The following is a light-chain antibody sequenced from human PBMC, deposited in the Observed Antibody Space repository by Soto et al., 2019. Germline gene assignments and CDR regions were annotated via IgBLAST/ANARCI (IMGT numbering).Light chain of an antibody. CDR2: DAS. V-gene: IGKV3-11*01. CDR3: QQRSNWPIFT. Sequence: EIVLTQSPATLSLSPGERATLSCRASQSVSSYLAWYQQKPGQAPSLLIYDASNRATGIPARFSGSGSGTDFTLTISSLEPEDFAVYYCQQRSNWPIFTFGPGTKVDIK. CDR1: QSVSSY. J-gene: IGKJ3*01.